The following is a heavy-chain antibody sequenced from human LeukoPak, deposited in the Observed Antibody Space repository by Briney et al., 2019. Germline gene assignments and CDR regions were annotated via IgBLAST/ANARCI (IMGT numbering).Heavy chain of an antibody. CDR3: AKDYYDSSGSTAWDY. V-gene: IGHV3-23*01. J-gene: IGHJ4*02. CDR2: ISGSGGST. Sequence: GGSLRLSCAASGFTFSNYAMSWVRQAPGKGLEWVSAISGSGGSTYYADSVKGRFTISRDNSKNTLYLQMNSLRAEDTAVYYCAKDYYDSSGSTAWDYWGQGTLVTVSS. CDR1: GFTFSNYA. D-gene: IGHD3-22*01.